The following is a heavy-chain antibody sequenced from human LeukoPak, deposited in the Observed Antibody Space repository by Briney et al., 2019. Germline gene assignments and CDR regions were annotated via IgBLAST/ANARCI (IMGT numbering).Heavy chain of an antibody. V-gene: IGHV3-23*01. Sequence: GGTLRLSCAASGFTFSSYGMSWVRQAPGKGLEWVSTISGSGGNTYYADSVKGRFTISRDNSKNTLYLQMNSLRAEDTAVYYCARDRLYDSSGYYAFDIWGQGTMVTVSS. D-gene: IGHD3-22*01. CDR3: ARDRLYDSSGYYAFDI. J-gene: IGHJ3*02. CDR2: ISGSGGNT. CDR1: GFTFSSYG.